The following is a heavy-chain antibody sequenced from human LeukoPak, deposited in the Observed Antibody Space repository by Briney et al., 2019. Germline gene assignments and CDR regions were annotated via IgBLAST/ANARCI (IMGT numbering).Heavy chain of an antibody. Sequence: GGSLRLSCAGSGFIFRSHGMIWVRQAPGRGLEWVSYISPGGNTIYYADSVKGRFTISRDNNKNTLFLQMNSLRAEDTAVYFCAKRGVVIRVILVGFYKEAYYFDSWGQGALVTVSS. J-gene: IGHJ4*02. D-gene: IGHD3-22*01. CDR2: ISPGGNTI. CDR3: AKRGVVIRVILVGFYKEAYYFDS. V-gene: IGHV3-48*01. CDR1: GFIFRSHG.